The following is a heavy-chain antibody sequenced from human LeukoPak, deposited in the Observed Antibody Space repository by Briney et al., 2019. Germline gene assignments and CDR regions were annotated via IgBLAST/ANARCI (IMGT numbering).Heavy chain of an antibody. V-gene: IGHV3-48*04. Sequence: SGGSLRLSCAASGFTFSSYSMNWVRQAPGKGLEWVSYISSSGSTIYYADSVKGRFTISRDNAKNSLYLQMNSLRAEDTAVYYGARELRFLSNFASGGQGPLVTVSS. J-gene: IGHJ4*02. D-gene: IGHD4-17*01. CDR2: ISSSGSTI. CDR3: ARELRFLSNFAS. CDR1: GFTFSSYS.